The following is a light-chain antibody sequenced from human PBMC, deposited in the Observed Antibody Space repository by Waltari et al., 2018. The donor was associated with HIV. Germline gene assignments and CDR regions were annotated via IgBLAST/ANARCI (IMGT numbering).Light chain of an antibody. CDR1: SSNIGSNY. Sequence: QSVLTQPPSASGTPGQRVTISCSGSSSNIGSNYVYWYQQLPGTTPKLLIYRSTQRPSGVPDRFSGSKSGTSASLAISGLRSGDEADYYCAAWDDSLSGLVFGGGTKVTVL. J-gene: IGLJ3*02. CDR2: RST. V-gene: IGLV1-47*01. CDR3: AAWDDSLSGLV.